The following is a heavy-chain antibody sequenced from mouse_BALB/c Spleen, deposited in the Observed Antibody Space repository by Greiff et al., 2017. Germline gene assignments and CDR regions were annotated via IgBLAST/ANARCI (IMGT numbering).Heavy chain of an antibody. CDR3: ARDHYYGSSFHFDD. V-gene: IGHV7-3*02. CDR1: GFTFTDYY. J-gene: IGHJ2*01. D-gene: IGHD1-1*01. Sequence: EVQAVESGGGLVQPGGSLRLSCATSGFTFTDYYMSWVRQPPGKALEWLGFIRNKANGYTTEYSASVKGRFTISRDNSQSILYLQMNTLRAEDSATYYCARDHYYGSSFHFDDWGQGTTLTVSS. CDR2: IRNKANGYTT.